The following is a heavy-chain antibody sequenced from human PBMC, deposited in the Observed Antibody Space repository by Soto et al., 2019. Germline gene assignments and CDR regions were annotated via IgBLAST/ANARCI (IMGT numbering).Heavy chain of an antibody. J-gene: IGHJ6*02. CDR1: GGSFSGYY. CDR3: ARATGHAIYYYYGMDV. Sequence: SETLSLTCAVYGGSFSGYYWSWIRQPPGKGLEWIGEINHSGSTNYNPSLKSRVTISVDTSKNQFSLKLSSVTAADTAVYYCARATGHAIYYYYGMDVWGQGTTVTVSS. CDR2: INHSGST. D-gene: IGHD1-1*01. V-gene: IGHV4-34*01.